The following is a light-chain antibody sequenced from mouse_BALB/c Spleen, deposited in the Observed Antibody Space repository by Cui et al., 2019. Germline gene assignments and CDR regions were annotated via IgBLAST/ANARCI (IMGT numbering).Light chain of an antibody. CDR2: RTS. V-gene: IGKV4-58*01. CDR1: SRVSSSY. CDR3: QQWSGYPYT. Sequence: ENVLTQSPAIMAASLGQKVTMTCSASSRVSSSYLHWYQQKSGASPKPLIHRTSNLASGVPARFSGSGSGTSYSLIISSVEAEDDATYYCQQWSGYPYTFGGGTKLEIK. J-gene: IGKJ2*01.